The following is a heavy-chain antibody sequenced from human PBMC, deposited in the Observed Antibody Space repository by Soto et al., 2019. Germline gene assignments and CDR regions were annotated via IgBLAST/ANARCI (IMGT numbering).Heavy chain of an antibody. J-gene: IGHJ4*02. CDR1: GGSISSGGYY. CDR2: IYYSGST. V-gene: IGHV4-31*03. Sequence: QVQLQESGPGLVKPSQTLSLTCTVSGGSISSGGYYWSWIRRHPGKGLEWIGYIYYSGSTYYNPSPRSRVTISVDTSKNQFSLKLSSVTAADTAVYYCARVSSRPLNFDYWGQETLVTVSS. CDR3: ARVSSRPLNFDY. D-gene: IGHD6-13*01.